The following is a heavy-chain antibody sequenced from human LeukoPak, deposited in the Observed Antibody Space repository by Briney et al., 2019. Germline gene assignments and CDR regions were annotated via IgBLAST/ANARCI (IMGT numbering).Heavy chain of an antibody. CDR2: IYHSGST. Sequence: PSETLSLTCTVSGYSISSGYYWGWIRQPPGKGLEWIGSIYHSGSTYYNPSLKSRVTISVDTSKNQFSLKLSSVTAADTAVYYCARDDRPYCGGDCYSNWFDPWGQGTLVTVSS. CDR1: GYSISSGYY. V-gene: IGHV4-38-2*02. D-gene: IGHD2-21*01. CDR3: ARDDRPYCGGDCYSNWFDP. J-gene: IGHJ5*02.